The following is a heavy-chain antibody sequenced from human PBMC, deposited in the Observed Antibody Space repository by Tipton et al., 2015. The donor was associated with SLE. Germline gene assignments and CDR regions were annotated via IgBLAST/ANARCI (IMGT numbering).Heavy chain of an antibody. J-gene: IGHJ5*02. CDR1: GFTVSTNY. V-gene: IGHV3-53*05. D-gene: IGHD5-18*01. CDR2: IYSGGST. Sequence: SLRLSCAASGFTVSTNYMSWVRQAPGKGLEWVSVIYSGGSTSYADFVRGRFTISRDSLKNTVYLQMNSLRAEDTAMYFCARVMDTWFDPWGQGTLVTVSS. CDR3: ARVMDTWFDP.